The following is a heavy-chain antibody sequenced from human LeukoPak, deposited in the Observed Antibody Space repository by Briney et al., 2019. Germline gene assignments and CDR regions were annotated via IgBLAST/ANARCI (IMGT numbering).Heavy chain of an antibody. Sequence: GGSLRLSCAASGFTFSSYAMSWVRQAPGKGLEWVSAISGSGGSTYYADSVKGRFTISRDNSKNTLYLQMNSLRAEDTAVYYCARALVKTYYFDYWGQGTLVTVSS. J-gene: IGHJ4*02. CDR3: ARALVKTYYFDY. V-gene: IGHV3-23*01. CDR1: GFTFSSYA. CDR2: ISGSGGST.